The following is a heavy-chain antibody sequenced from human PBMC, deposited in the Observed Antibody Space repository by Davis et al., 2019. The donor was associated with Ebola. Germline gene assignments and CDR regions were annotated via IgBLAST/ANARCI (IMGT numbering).Heavy chain of an antibody. Sequence: GGSLRLSCEASGFTFDNYGMSWVRQAPGKGLEWVSGISASGGSTYHADFVKGRFTISRDNSGNMLYLHMNGLRADDTAVYYCTKGQWLVSEYFDLWGQGTLVTVSS. V-gene: IGHV3-23*01. CDR1: GFTFDNYG. CDR3: TKGQWLVSEYFDL. J-gene: IGHJ4*02. D-gene: IGHD6-19*01. CDR2: ISASGGST.